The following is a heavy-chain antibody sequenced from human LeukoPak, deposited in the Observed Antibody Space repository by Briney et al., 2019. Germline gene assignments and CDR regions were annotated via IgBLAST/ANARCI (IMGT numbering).Heavy chain of an antibody. CDR1: GFTFSSYA. Sequence: PGRSLRLSCAPSGFTFSSYAMHWVRQAPGKGLEWVAFIPYDGSHKYYADSVKGRFTISRDNSKNTLYLQMNSVRAEDTAVYCCARVRIQLWSQLYFHYWGQGTLVTVSS. D-gene: IGHD5-18*01. CDR2: IPYDGSHK. J-gene: IGHJ4*02. CDR3: ARVRIQLWSQLYFHY. V-gene: IGHV3-30-3*01.